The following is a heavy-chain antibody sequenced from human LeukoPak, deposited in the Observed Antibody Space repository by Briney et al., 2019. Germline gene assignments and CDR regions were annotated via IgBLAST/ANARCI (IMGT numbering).Heavy chain of an antibody. CDR1: GFTFSSYA. V-gene: IGHV3-23*01. CDR2: ISGSGGST. CDR3: GKGGLEKAAAGGNFDY. J-gene: IGHJ4*02. D-gene: IGHD6-13*01. Sequence: PGASLRLSCAASGFTFSSYAMSWVRQAPGKGLEWVSAISGSGGSTYYADSVKGRFTISRDNSKNTLYLQMNSLRAEDTAVYYGGKGGLEKAAAGGNFDYGGQGTPVTAPS.